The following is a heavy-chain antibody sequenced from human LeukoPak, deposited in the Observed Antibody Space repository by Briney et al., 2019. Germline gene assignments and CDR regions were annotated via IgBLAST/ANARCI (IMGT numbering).Heavy chain of an antibody. Sequence: GGSLRLSCAASGFTFSSYAMSWVRQAPGKGLEWVSAISGSDGTTYYADSVKGRFTISRDNSKYTLSLQMNSLRAEDTAVYYCAFFSNYFDFWGQGTLATVSS. J-gene: IGHJ4*02. CDR2: ISGSDGTT. V-gene: IGHV3-23*01. D-gene: IGHD3-3*01. CDR3: AFFSNYFDF. CDR1: GFTFSSYA.